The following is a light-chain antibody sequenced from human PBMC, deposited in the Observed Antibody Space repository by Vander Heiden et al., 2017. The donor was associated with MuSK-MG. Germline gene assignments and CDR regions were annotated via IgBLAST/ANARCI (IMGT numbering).Light chain of an antibody. V-gene: IGKV1-5*03. Sequence: DIQMTQSPSTLSASVGDRVTITCRASQSISSWLAWYQQKPGKAPKLLIYKASSLESGVPSRFRGRGSGTEFTLTISSLQPDDFATYYCQQDNSYPYTFGQGTKLEIK. CDR3: QQDNSYPYT. CDR2: KAS. CDR1: QSISSW. J-gene: IGKJ2*01.